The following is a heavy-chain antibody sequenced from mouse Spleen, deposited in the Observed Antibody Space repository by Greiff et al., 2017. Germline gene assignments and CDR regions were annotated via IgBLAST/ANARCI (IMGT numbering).Heavy chain of an antibody. V-gene: IGHV1-39*01. D-gene: IGHD2-10*01. CDR1: GYSFTDYN. J-gene: IGHJ4*01. CDR3: ARLLSYYGNFHAMDY. CDR2: INPNYGAT. Sequence: HLVESGPELVKPGASVKISCKASGYSFTDYNMNWVKQSNGKSLEWIGVINPNYGATSYNQKFKGKATLTVDQSSSTAYMQLNSLTSEDSAVYYCARLLSYYGNFHAMDYWGQGTSVTVSS.